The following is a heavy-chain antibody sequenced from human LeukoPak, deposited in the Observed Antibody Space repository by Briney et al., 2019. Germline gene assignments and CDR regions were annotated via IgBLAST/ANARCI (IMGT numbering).Heavy chain of an antibody. CDR1: GYTFTDYY. CDR2: INPNNGGT. D-gene: IGHD4/OR15-4a*01. J-gene: IGHJ4*02. CDR3: LRDLTYGGISSPDC. V-gene: IGHV1-2*02. Sequence: GASVKVSCKASGYTFTDYYTHWVRQAPGQGLEWMGWINPNNGGTTYAQKFQGRVTMTRDTSISTAYMELGRLTSDDTAMYFCLRDLTYGGISSPDCWGQGSLVTVSS.